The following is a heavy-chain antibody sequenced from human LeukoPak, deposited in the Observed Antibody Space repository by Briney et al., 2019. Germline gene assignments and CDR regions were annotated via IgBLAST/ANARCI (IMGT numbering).Heavy chain of an antibody. CDR3: AKAESDYYDSSGYYPLLRY. CDR2: ISGSGGST. D-gene: IGHD3-22*01. J-gene: IGHJ4*02. V-gene: IGHV3-23*01. Sequence: GGSLRLSCTTSGFTFSSYAMSWVRQAPGKGLEWVSAISGSGGSTYYADSVKGRFTIFRDNSKNTLYLQMNSLRVEDTAVYYCAKAESDYYDSSGYYPLLRYWGQGTLVTVSS. CDR1: GFTFSSYA.